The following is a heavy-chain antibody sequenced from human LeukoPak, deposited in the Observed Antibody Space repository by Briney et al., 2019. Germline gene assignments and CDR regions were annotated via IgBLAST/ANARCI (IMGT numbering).Heavy chain of an antibody. CDR1: GFTFSTYG. CDR2: ISGSGGST. CDR3: AKDDSPGKEWLEVIDY. D-gene: IGHD3-3*01. V-gene: IGHV3-23*01. J-gene: IGHJ4*02. Sequence: GGSLRLSCAASGFTFSTYGMYWVRQAPGKGLEWVSGISGSGGSTYYADSVKGRFTISRDNSKNTLYLQMNSLRAEDTAVYYCAKDDSPGKEWLEVIDYWGQGTLVTVSS.